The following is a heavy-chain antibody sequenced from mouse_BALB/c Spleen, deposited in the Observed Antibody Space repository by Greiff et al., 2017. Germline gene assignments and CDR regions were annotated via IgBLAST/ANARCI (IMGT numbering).Heavy chain of an antibody. CDR2: INPSNGGT. CDR3: TRGGDYRYDGAMDY. J-gene: IGHJ4*01. Sequence: VQLVESGAELVKPGASVKLSCKASGYTFTSYYMYWVKQRPGQGLEWIGEINPSNGGTNFNEKFKSKATLTVDKSSSTAYMQLSSLTSEDSAVYYCTRGGDYRYDGAMDYWGQGTSVTVSS. D-gene: IGHD2-14*01. V-gene: IGHV1S81*02. CDR1: GYTFTSYY.